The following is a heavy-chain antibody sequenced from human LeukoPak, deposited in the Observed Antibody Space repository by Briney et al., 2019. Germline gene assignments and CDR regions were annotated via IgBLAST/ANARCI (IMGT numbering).Heavy chain of an antibody. J-gene: IGHJ3*02. Sequence: ESLKISCKGSGYSFTSYWIGWVRQMPGKGLEWMGIIYPGDSDTRYSPSFQGQVTISADKSISTAYLQWSSLKASDTAMYYCARTTDYGDYQPQDAFGIWGQGTMVTVSS. D-gene: IGHD4-17*01. CDR3: ARTTDYGDYQPQDAFGI. CDR2: IYPGDSDT. CDR1: GYSFTSYW. V-gene: IGHV5-51*01.